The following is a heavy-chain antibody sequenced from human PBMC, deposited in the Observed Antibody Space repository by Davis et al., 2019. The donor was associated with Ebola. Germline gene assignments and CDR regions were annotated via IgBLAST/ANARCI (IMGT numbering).Heavy chain of an antibody. Sequence: AASVKVSCKASGYTFTGYYMHWVRQAPGQGLEWMGWINPNSGGTKYAQRFQGRVTMTRDTSISTTYMDLSRLRSDDTAVYYCARDMELRGWDYWGQGIPVTVSS. CDR2: INPNSGGT. D-gene: IGHD1-7*01. CDR3: ARDMELRGWDY. J-gene: IGHJ4*02. V-gene: IGHV1-2*02. CDR1: GYTFTGYY.